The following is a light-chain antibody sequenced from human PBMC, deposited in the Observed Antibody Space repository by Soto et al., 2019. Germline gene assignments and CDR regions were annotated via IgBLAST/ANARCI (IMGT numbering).Light chain of an antibody. J-gene: IGKJ1*01. V-gene: IGKV1-5*01. CDR1: QSISSW. Sequence: DIQMTQSPSTLSASVGDRVTITCRASQSISSWLAWYQQKPGKAPKLLIYGASFLQTGVPSRFSGSESGTDFTLTISSLQPEDSATYYCQQYGSSPPLTFGQGTKV. CDR2: GAS. CDR3: QQYGSSPPLT.